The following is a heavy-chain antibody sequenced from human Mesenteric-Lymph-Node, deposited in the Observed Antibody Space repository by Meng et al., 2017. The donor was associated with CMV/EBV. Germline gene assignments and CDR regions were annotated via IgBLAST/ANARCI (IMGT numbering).Heavy chain of an antibody. V-gene: IGHV4-59*13. Sequence: VQLQGSGPRLVKPSETLSLTCTVSGGSFSSYPWSWIRQPPGKGLEWVGYMSYSGSTNYNPSLKSRITMSLDTSKNQFSLELSSVTAADTAVYYCGRDNWGSIDYWGQGTLVTVSS. CDR3: GRDNWGSIDY. CDR1: GGSFSSYP. CDR2: MSYSGST. J-gene: IGHJ4*02. D-gene: IGHD7-27*01.